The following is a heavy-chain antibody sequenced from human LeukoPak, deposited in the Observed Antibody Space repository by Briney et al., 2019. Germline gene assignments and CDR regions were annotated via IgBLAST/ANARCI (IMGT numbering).Heavy chain of an antibody. Sequence: SETLPLTCAVFGGSLSGYYWSWIRQPPGKGLEWIGYIYYSGSTYYNPSLKSRVTISVDTSKNQFSLKLSSVTAADTAVYYCARGGTMVRGLQGVDIWGQGTMVTVSS. D-gene: IGHD3-10*01. V-gene: IGHV4-30-4*08. CDR3: ARGGTMVRGLQGVDI. CDR2: IYYSGST. CDR1: GGSLSGYY. J-gene: IGHJ3*02.